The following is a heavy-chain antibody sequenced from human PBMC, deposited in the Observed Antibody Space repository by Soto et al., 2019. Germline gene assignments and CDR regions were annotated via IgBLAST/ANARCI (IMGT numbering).Heavy chain of an antibody. J-gene: IGHJ4*02. CDR2: ISWNSGSI. Sequence: PVGSLRLSCAASGLSFDDYAMHWVRQGPGKGLEWVSGISWNSGSIAYADSVKGRFTISRDNAKNSLYLQMNSLRVDDTAIYYCVQAQNWNYGDVSFDNWGQGTLVTVSS. CDR1: GLSFDDYA. CDR3: VQAQNWNYGDVSFDN. D-gene: IGHD1-7*01. V-gene: IGHV3-9*01.